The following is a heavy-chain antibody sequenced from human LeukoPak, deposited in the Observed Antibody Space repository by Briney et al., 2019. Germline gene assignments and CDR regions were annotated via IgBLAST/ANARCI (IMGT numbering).Heavy chain of an antibody. Sequence: ASVKVSCKASGYSSTNYGISWVRQAPGQGLEWMGWIHIYRGNTNYAQKLQGRVTMTIDTSTSTAYMELKSLRSDDTAVYYCARDLHRVVVRGVPHYYYYMDVWGKGTTVTISS. V-gene: IGHV1-18*01. J-gene: IGHJ6*03. CDR2: IHIYRGNT. CDR1: GYSSTNYG. D-gene: IGHD3-10*01. CDR3: ARDLHRVVVRGVPHYYYYMDV.